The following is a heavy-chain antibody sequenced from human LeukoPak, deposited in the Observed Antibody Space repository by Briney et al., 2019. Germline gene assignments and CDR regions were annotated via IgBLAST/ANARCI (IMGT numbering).Heavy chain of an antibody. J-gene: IGHJ4*02. Sequence: PSETLSLTCAVYGGSFSDYFWSWIRQPPGKGLEWIGKISHSGSTTYNPSLRSRVTISGDTSKKQFSLKLSSVTAADTAVYYCVTYYYGSSAPKRNYWGQGILVTVSS. V-gene: IGHV4-34*01. D-gene: IGHD3-22*01. CDR2: ISHSGST. CDR3: VTYYYGSSAPKRNY. CDR1: GGSFSDYF.